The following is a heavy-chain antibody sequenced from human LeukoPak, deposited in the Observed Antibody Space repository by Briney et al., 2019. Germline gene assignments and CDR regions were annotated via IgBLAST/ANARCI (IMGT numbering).Heavy chain of an antibody. J-gene: IGHJ6*03. Sequence: SVKVSCKASGGTSSIYAISWVRQAPGQGLEWMGGIIPIFGTANYAQKFQGRVTITTDESTSTAYMELSSLRSEDTAVYYCARDRYCSSTSCYPMDVWGKGTTVTVSS. CDR1: GGTSSIYA. V-gene: IGHV1-69*05. CDR3: ARDRYCSSTSCYPMDV. D-gene: IGHD2-2*01. CDR2: IIPIFGTA.